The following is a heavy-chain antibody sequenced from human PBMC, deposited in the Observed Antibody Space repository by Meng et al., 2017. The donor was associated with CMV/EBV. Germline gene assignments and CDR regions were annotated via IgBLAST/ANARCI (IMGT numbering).Heavy chain of an antibody. V-gene: IGHV4-59*01. CDR2: IYYSGST. J-gene: IGHJ6*02. D-gene: IGHD5-24*01. Sequence: ESLKISCTVSGGSISSYYWSWIRQPPGKGLEWIGYIYYSGSTNYNPSLKSRVTISVDTSKNQFSLKLSSVTAADTAVYYCARGVEMATFNYYGMDVWGQGTTVTVSS. CDR1: GGSISSYY. CDR3: ARGVEMATFNYYGMDV.